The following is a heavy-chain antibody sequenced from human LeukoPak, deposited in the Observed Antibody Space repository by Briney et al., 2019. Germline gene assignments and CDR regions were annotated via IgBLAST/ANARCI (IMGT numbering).Heavy chain of an antibody. CDR2: VHYSGRT. CDR3: ARRGNSWNDFVS. V-gene: IGHV4-59*08. CDR1: CASISSYY. J-gene: IGHJ4*02. Sequence: PSETLSLTCSVACASISSYYWSWIRQPPGKGLEWIAYVHYSGRTNYNPSLKSRVSISVATSKKQFSLNLSSVTAADTVVYYCARRGNSWNDFVSWGQGTLVTVSS. D-gene: IGHD6-13*01.